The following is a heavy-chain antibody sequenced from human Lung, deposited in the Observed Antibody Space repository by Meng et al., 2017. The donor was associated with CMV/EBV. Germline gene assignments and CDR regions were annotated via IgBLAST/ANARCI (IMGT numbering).Heavy chain of an antibody. CDR2: TYYRSKWYN. V-gene: IGHV6-1*01. J-gene: IGHJ4*02. Sequence: SCAISGDSVSSNSAAWNWIRQSPSRGLEWLGRTYYRSKWYNDYAVSVKSRITINPDTSKNQFSLQLNSVTPEDTAVYYCANGHYDSSDYPIDYWGQGTVVTVSS. CDR3: ANGHYDSSDYPIDY. D-gene: IGHD3-22*01. CDR1: GDSVSSNSAA.